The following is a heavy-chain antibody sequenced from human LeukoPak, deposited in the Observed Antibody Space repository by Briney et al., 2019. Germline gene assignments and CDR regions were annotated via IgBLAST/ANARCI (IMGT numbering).Heavy chain of an antibody. CDR3: AKGLAVAGHFDY. Sequence: GGSLRLSRAASGFTFSSHAMSWVRQAPGKGLEWVSAISGSGGSTYYADSVKGRLTIARDKSKNTLYLQMNSLRAEDTAVYYCAKGLAVAGHFDYWGQGTLVTVSS. D-gene: IGHD6-19*01. CDR2: ISGSGGST. CDR1: GFTFSSHA. J-gene: IGHJ4*02. V-gene: IGHV3-23*01.